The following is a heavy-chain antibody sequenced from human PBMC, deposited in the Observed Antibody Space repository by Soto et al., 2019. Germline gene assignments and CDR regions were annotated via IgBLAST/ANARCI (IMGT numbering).Heavy chain of an antibody. CDR2: IYASGDT. CDR1: GGSISSGGYY. D-gene: IGHD1-26*01. V-gene: IGHV4-31*02. CDR3: VRDGTKNLRDRFEP. Sequence: SETLSLTCTVSGGSISSGGYYWSWIRQHPGKGLEWIGRIYASGDTDYNPSLKSRISMSVDMSKKQFSLTLRSVTAADTAIYYCVRDGTKNLRDRFEPWGRGILVTVSS. J-gene: IGHJ5*02.